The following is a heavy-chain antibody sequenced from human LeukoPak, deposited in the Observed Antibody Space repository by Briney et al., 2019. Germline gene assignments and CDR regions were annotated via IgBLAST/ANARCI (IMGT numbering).Heavy chain of an antibody. CDR2: IYYSGST. CDR1: GDSISSYY. J-gene: IGHJ5*02. V-gene: IGHV4-59*01. D-gene: IGHD6-13*01. CDR3: ASSGSSWYNWFDP. Sequence: PSETLSLTCTVSGDSISSYYWSWIRQSPGKGLEWIGYIYYSGSTNFNPSLKSRVTISVDTSKNQFSLKLSSVTAADTAVYYCASSGSSWYNWFDPWGQGTLVTVSS.